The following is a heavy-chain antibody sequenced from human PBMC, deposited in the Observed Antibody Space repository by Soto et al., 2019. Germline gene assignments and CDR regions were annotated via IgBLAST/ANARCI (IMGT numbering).Heavy chain of an antibody. Sequence: GESLKISCQGSGYSFTSYWIGWVRQMPGKGLEWMGIIYPGDSDTRYSPSFQGQVTISADKSISTAYLQWSSLKASDTAMYYCARTTGPVYYYGSGSSLPSNYMDVWGKGTTVTVSS. CDR1: GYSFTSYW. J-gene: IGHJ6*03. CDR2: IYPGDSDT. D-gene: IGHD3-10*01. V-gene: IGHV5-51*01. CDR3: ARTTGPVYYYGSGSSLPSNYMDV.